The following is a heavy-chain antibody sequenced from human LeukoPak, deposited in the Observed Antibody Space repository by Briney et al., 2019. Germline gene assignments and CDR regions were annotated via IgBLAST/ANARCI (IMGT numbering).Heavy chain of an antibody. D-gene: IGHD5-12*01. CDR2: INHSGST. V-gene: IGHV4-34*01. Sequence: SETLSLTCAVYGGSVSGYYWSWIRQPPGKGLEWIGEINHSGSTNYNPSLKSRVTISVDTSKNQFSLKLSSVTAADTAVYYCARVSGYDLEGENYWGQGTLVTVSS. CDR1: GGSVSGYY. CDR3: ARVSGYDLEGENY. J-gene: IGHJ4*02.